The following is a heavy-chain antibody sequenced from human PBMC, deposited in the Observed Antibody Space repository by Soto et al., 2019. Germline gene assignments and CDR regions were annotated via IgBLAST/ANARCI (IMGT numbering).Heavy chain of an antibody. J-gene: IGHJ5*01. D-gene: IGHD6-13*01. V-gene: IGHV1-69*13. Sequence: SVKVSCKASGGTFSSYAISWVRQAPGQGLEWMGGIIPIYGTANYAQKFQGRVTITADESTSTAYMELRSLRSQDTAVYYCAGAGGRAAACSDGWFDSWGQGTLVTVSS. CDR1: GGTFSSYA. CDR2: IIPIYGTA. CDR3: AGAGGRAAACSDGWFDS.